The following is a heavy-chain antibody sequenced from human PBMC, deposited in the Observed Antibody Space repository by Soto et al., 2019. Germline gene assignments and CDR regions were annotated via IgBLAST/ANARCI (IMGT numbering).Heavy chain of an antibody. D-gene: IGHD3-16*02. CDR2: IIPIFGTA. CDR3: ARGSGDMITFGGVIVLARLYYGMDG. Sequence: SVKVSCKASGGTFSSYAISWVRQAPGQGLEWMGGIIPIFGTANYAQKFQGRVTITADESTSTAYMELSSLRSEDTAVYYCARGSGDMITFGGVIVLARLYYGMDGWGQATTVSGAS. CDR1: GGTFSSYA. J-gene: IGHJ6*02. V-gene: IGHV1-69*13.